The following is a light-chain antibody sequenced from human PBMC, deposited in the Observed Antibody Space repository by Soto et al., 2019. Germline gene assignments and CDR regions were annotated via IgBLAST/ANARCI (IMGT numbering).Light chain of an antibody. J-gene: IGKJ1*01. CDR2: DAS. CDR3: QQYGSSGT. Sequence: EIVLTQSPATLSLSPGERATLSCRASQSVSSHLAWYQQKPGQAPRLLIYDASNRATGIPARFSGSGSGTDFTLTISSLEPEDFAVYYCQQYGSSGTFGQGTKVEIK. CDR1: QSVSSH. V-gene: IGKV3-11*01.